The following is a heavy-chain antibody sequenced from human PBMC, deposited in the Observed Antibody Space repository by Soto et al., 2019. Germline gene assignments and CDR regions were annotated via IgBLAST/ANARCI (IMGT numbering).Heavy chain of an antibody. CDR3: PRDGPEYYDILTGWGRDYYYYGLDV. J-gene: IGHJ6*02. Sequence: EVQLVESGGGLVKPGGSLRLSCAASGFTFSSYSMNWVRQAPGKGLEWVSSISSSSSYIYYADSVKGRFTISRDNAKNSLYLQMHSLRGEDTAVYYCPRDGPEYYDILTGWGRDYYYYGLDVWGQGTTVTVSS. CDR1: GFTFSSYS. V-gene: IGHV3-21*01. CDR2: ISSSSSYI. D-gene: IGHD3-9*01.